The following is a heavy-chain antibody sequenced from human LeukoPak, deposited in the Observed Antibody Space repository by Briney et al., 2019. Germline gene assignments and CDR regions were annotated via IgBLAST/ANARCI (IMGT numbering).Heavy chain of an antibody. V-gene: IGHV4-31*03. CDR2: IYYSGST. J-gene: IGHJ6*02. CDR1: GGSISSGGYY. CDR3: ARDHAYYYGMDV. Sequence: SQTLSLTCTVSGGSISSGGYYWSWIRQHPGKGLEWIGYIYYSGSTYYNPSLKSRVTISVGTSKNQFSLKLSSVTAADTAVYYCARDHAYYYGMDVWGQGTTVTVSS.